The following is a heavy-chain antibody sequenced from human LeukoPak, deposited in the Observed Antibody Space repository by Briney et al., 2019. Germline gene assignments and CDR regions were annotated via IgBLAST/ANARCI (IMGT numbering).Heavy chain of an antibody. J-gene: IGHJ4*02. CDR2: IIPIFGTA. D-gene: IGHD5-24*01. Sequence: ASVKVSCKASGGTFSSYAISWVRQAPGQGLEWMGGIIPIFGTANYAQKFQGRVTITADESTSTAYMELSSLRSEDTAVYYCARDTGSGDGYTYWGQGTLVTVSS. CDR3: ARDTGSGDGYTY. V-gene: IGHV1-69*13. CDR1: GGTFSSYA.